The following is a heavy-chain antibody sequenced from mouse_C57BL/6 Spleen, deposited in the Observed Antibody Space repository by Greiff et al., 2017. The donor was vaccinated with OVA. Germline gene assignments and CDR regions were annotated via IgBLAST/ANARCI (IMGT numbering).Heavy chain of an antibody. CDR3: AREAPLYYGSSYVWYFDV. V-gene: IGHV5-16*01. J-gene: IGHJ1*03. D-gene: IGHD1-1*01. Sequence: EVKLEESEGGLVQPGSSMKLSCTASGFTFSDYYMAWVRQVPEKGLEWVANINYDGSSTYYLDSLKSRFIISRDNAKNILYLQMSSLKSEDTATYYCAREAPLYYGSSYVWYFDVWGTGTTVTVSS. CDR2: INYDGSST. CDR1: GFTFSDYY.